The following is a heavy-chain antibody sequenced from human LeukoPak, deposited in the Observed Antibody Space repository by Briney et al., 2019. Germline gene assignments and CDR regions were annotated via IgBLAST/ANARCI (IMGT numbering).Heavy chain of an antibody. CDR3: ARHDSRRAFDI. Sequence: SETLSLTCTVSGVSISSSSYYWGWIRQPPGKGLEWIGSIYYSRSTYYNPSLKSRVTISVDTSKNQYSLKLSSVHAADTAVYYCARHDSRRAFDIWGQGTMDSVSS. CDR2: IYYSRST. CDR1: GVSISSSSYY. D-gene: IGHD6-13*01. J-gene: IGHJ3*02. V-gene: IGHV4-39*01.